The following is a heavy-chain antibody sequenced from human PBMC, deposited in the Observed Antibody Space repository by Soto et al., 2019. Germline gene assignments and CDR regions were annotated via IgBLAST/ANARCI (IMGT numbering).Heavy chain of an antibody. V-gene: IGHV1-2*04. J-gene: IGHJ6*02. D-gene: IGHD5-18*01. CDR3: ARDGYSYGSALGDYYYYGMDV. Sequence: ASVKVSCMASGYTFTGYYMHWVRQAPGQGLEWMGWINPNSGGTNYAQKFQGWVTMTRDTSISTAYMELSRLRSDDTAVYYCARDGYSYGSALGDYYYYGMDVWGQGTTVTVSS. CDR2: INPNSGGT. CDR1: GYTFTGYY.